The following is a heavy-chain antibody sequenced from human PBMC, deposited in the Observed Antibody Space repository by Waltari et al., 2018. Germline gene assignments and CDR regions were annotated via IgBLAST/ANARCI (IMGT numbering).Heavy chain of an antibody. CDR3: ARDPPGIAAAGPS. V-gene: IGHV1-2*06. CDR2: INPNSGGT. D-gene: IGHD6-13*01. J-gene: IGHJ5*02. Sequence: QVQLVQSGAEVKKPGSSVKVSCKASGGTFSSYAISWVRQAPGQGLEWMGRINPNSGGTNYAQKLQGRVTMTRDTSISTAYMELSRLRSDDTAVYYCARDPPGIAAAGPSWGQGTLVTVSS. CDR1: GGTFSSYA.